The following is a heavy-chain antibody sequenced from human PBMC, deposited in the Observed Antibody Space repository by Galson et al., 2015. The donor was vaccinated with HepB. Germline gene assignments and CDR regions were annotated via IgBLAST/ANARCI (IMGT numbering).Heavy chain of an antibody. Sequence: SVKVSCKASGYTFTSYGISWVRQAPGQGLEWMGWISAYNGNTNYAQKLQGRVTMTTDTSTSTAYMELRSLRSDDTAVYYCARCSAAGFPRDGRWFDPWGQGTLVTVSS. CDR2: ISAYNGNT. V-gene: IGHV1-18*04. CDR1: GYTFTSYG. J-gene: IGHJ5*02. D-gene: IGHD6-13*01. CDR3: ARCSAAGFPRDGRWFDP.